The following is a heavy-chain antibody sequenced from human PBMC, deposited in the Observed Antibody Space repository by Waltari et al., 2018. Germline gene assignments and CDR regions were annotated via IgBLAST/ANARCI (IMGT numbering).Heavy chain of an antibody. CDR2: LYNSGTT. Sequence: QLQESGPGLVKPSETVSLTCRVSGDAIMRNNYHWGWIRQSPGKGLEWIGSLYNSGTTYYNPSLKGRVFISVDASRNEFSLRLTTVTAADTAVYYCARASTAIFGVVITGYNIWGQGTMVTVSS. CDR1: GDAIMRNNYH. CDR3: ARASTAIFGVVITGYNI. V-gene: IGHV4-39*07. D-gene: IGHD3-3*01. J-gene: IGHJ3*02.